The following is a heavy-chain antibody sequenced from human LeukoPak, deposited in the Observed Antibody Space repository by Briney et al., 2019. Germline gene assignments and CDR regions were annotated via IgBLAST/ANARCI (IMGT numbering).Heavy chain of an antibody. CDR2: INHSGST. J-gene: IGHJ6*02. D-gene: IGHD2-2*01. V-gene: IGHV4-34*01. Sequence: SETLSLTCAVYGRSFSGYYWSWIRQPPGKGLEWIGEINHSGSTNYNPSLKSRVTISVDTSKNQFSLKLSSVTAADTAVYYCARGGWGVVVPAAIGGYGMDVWGQGTTVTVSS. CDR3: ARGGWGVVVPAAIGGYGMDV. CDR1: GRSFSGYY.